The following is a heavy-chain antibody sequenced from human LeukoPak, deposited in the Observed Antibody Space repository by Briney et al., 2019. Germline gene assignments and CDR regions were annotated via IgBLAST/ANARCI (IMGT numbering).Heavy chain of an antibody. Sequence: GESLKISCKGSGSSFTSYWIGWVRQMPGKGLEWMGIIYPADSDTSYSPSFQGQVTISADKFISTAYLQWSSLKASDTAMYYCARRAIIQGTSALDFWGQGTVVIVSS. CDR2: IYPADSDT. CDR3: ARRAIIQGTSALDF. J-gene: IGHJ4*02. D-gene: IGHD3-3*01. V-gene: IGHV5-51*01. CDR1: GSSFTSYW.